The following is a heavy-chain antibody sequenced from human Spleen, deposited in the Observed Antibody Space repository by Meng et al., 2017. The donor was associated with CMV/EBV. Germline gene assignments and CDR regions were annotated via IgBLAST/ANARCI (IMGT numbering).Heavy chain of an antibody. Sequence: ASVKVSCKASGGTFSSYAISWVRQAPGQGLEWVGWMNPNSVNTGYSQKFQGRVTMTTNTSISTAYLELSSLRSEDTAVYYCARGRIKYDYWGQGTPVTVSS. CDR1: GGTFSSYA. V-gene: IGHV1-8*02. J-gene: IGHJ4*02. D-gene: IGHD5-24*01. CDR3: ARGRIKYDY. CDR2: MNPNSVNT.